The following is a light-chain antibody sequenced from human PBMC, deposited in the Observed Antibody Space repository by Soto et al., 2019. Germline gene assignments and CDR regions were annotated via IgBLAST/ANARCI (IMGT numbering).Light chain of an antibody. CDR1: SY. CDR3: NSYAGNTWV. CDR2: EVS. V-gene: IGLV2-8*01. Sequence: QSVLTQPPSASGSPGQSVTISCTGTSYVSWYQQHPGKAPKLMIFEVSKRPSGVPDRFFGYKSGNTASLTVSGLQAEDEADYYCNSYAGNTWVFGGGTQLTVL. J-gene: IGLJ3*02.